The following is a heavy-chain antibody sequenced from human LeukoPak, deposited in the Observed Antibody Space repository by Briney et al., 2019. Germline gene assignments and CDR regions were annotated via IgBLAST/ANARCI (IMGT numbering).Heavy chain of an antibody. CDR3: ARDRYDHGSSGYYEF. CDR1: GGSISGYY. D-gene: IGHD3-22*01. Sequence: SETLSLTCTVSGGSISGYYWSWIRQPPGKELEWIGYIYESGSTDYNPSLRSRVTISRDTSKNQVSLKLTSVTTADTAVYYCARDRYDHGSSGYYEFWGQGTLVTVSS. V-gene: IGHV4-59*01. CDR2: IYESGST. J-gene: IGHJ4*02.